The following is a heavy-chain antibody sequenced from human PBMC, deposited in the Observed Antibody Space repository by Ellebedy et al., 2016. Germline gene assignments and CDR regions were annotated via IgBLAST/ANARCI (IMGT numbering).Heavy chain of an antibody. D-gene: IGHD6-19*01. CDR1: GYTFTSYD. J-gene: IGHJ3*02. CDR3: ARSVVAIAVAGYAFDI. V-gene: IGHV1-3*01. Sequence: ASVKVSCKASGYTFTSYDIHWVRQAPGQRLEWMGWIHAGNGNIKYSQKFQGRVTITRDTSANTAYMEVSSLRSEDTAVYYCARSVVAIAVAGYAFDIWGQGTMVIVSS. CDR2: IHAGNGNI.